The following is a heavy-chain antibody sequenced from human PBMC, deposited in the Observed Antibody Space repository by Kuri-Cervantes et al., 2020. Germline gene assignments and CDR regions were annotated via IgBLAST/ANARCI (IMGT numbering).Heavy chain of an antibody. CDR2: IKSKTDGGTT. D-gene: IGHD2-15*01. J-gene: IGHJ3*02. CDR3: ARSYLSRLTSHLHCSGGSCYSFDAFDI. V-gene: IGHV3-15*01. Sequence: GGSLRLSCAASGFTFSNAWMSWARQAPGKGLEWVGRIKSKTDGGTTDYAAPVKGRFTISRDDSKNTLYLQMNSLRAEDTAVYYCARSYLSRLTSHLHCSGGSCYSFDAFDIWGQGTMVTVSS. CDR1: GFTFSNAW.